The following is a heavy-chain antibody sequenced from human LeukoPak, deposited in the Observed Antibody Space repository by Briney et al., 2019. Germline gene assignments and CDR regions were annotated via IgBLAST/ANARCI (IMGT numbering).Heavy chain of an antibody. V-gene: IGHV4-34*01. CDR3: ARVANSYYYDSSGVLDY. CDR2: INHSGST. CDR1: GGSFSGYY. Sequence: SETLSLTCAVYGGSFSGYYRSWIRQPPGKGLEWIGEINHSGSTNYNPSLKSRVTISVDTSKNQFSLKLSSVTAADTAVYYCARVANSYYYDSSGVLDYWGQGTLVTVSS. D-gene: IGHD3-22*01. J-gene: IGHJ4*02.